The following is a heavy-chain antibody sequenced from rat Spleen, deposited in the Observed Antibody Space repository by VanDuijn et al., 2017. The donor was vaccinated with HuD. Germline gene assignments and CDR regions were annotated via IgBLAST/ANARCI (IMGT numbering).Heavy chain of an antibody. CDR2: IWGNGNT. V-gene: IGHV2S61*01. CDR3: ARSDFSSPYYFDY. D-gene: IGHD1-2*01. Sequence: QVQLKESGPGLVQPSQTLSLTCTVSGLSLSSYGVIWVRQPPGKGLEWMGVIWGNGNTNYTSALKSRLSISRDTSKSQVFLKMNNLQTEDTAMYFCARSDFSSPYYFDYWGQGVMVTVSS. J-gene: IGHJ2*01. CDR1: GLSLSSYG.